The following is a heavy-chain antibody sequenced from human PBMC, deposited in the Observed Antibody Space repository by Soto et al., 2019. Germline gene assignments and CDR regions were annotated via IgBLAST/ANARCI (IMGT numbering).Heavy chain of an antibody. J-gene: IGHJ4*02. D-gene: IGHD3-10*01. V-gene: IGHV1-18*01. CDR2: ISGFNGQT. Sequence: ASVKVSCKASGNTFASHGFSWVRQAPGQGLEWMGWISGFNGQTNYALKFQGRVTLTTDTSTSTAYMELRSLRSDDTAVYFCARVDPRGVAVVRDYWGQGTLVTVSS. CDR3: ARVDPRGVAVVRDY. CDR1: GNTFASHG.